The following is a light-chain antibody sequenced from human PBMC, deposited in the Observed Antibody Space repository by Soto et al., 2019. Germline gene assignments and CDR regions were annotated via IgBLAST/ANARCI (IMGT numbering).Light chain of an antibody. CDR1: QDIRSS. J-gene: IGKJ4*01. CDR2: GAS. V-gene: IGKV3-15*01. CDR3: QQDSSWPLT. Sequence: DIVMTQSPATLSVSPGERVTLSGRASQDIRSSLAWYQQKPGQAPRLLIYGASIRATGVPATFSGSGSGTEFTLSISSLQSEHLGVYYCQQDSSWPLTFGGGIKVDIK.